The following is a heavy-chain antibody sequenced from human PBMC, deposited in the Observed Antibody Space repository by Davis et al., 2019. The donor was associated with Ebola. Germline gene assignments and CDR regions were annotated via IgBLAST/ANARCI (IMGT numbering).Heavy chain of an antibody. CDR3: ARTSIVGTTTTASDI. V-gene: IGHV1-18*01. J-gene: IGHJ3*02. Sequence: AASVKVSCKASGYSFKNFAISWVRQAPRQGLEWMGWISAYNGNTNYAQKVQGRVTMTADTSAGTAYFDLRSLRSDDTAVYFCARTSIVGTTTTASDIWGQGTLVTVSS. D-gene: IGHD1-26*01. CDR2: ISAYNGNT. CDR1: GYSFKNFA.